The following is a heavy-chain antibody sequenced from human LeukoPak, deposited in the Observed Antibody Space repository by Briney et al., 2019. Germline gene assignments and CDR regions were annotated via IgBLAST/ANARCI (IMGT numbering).Heavy chain of an antibody. Sequence: SETLSLTXAVYGGSFSGYYWSWIRQPPGKGLEWIGEINHSGSTNYNPSLKSRVTISVDTSKNQFSLKLSSVTAADTAVYYCARGRTYYYDSSGSRIQKDYWGQGTLVTVSS. V-gene: IGHV4-34*01. CDR1: GGSFSGYY. CDR3: ARGRTYYYDSSGSRIQKDY. J-gene: IGHJ4*02. CDR2: INHSGST. D-gene: IGHD3-22*01.